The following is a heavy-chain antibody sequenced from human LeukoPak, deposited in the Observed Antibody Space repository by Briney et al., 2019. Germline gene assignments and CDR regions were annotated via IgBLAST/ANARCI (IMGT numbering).Heavy chain of an antibody. V-gene: IGHV4-4*02. CDR2: IYHSGSA. CDR1: GGSISSNNW. CDR3: ARDVGTALVTGDY. D-gene: IGHD5-18*01. J-gene: IGHJ4*02. Sequence: SGTLSLTCGVSGGSISSNNWWSWVRQPPGQGLEWIGEIYHSGSANYNPSLKSRVTISVDKSKDQLSLKLISVTAADTAVYYCARDVGTALVTGDYWGQGTLVTVSS.